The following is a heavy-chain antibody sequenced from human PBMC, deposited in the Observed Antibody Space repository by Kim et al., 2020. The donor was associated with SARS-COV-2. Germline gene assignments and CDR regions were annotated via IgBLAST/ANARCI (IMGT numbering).Heavy chain of an antibody. CDR1: GGSFSGYY. CDR2: INHSGST. V-gene: IGHV4-34*01. Sequence: SETLSLTCAVYGGSFSGYYWSWIRQPPGKGLEWIGEINHSGSTNYNPSLKSRVTISVDTSKNQFSLKLSSVTAADTAVYYCARGRWRSRGWFDPWGQGTLVTVSS. J-gene: IGHJ5*02. CDR3: ARGRWRSRGWFDP. D-gene: IGHD2-2*01.